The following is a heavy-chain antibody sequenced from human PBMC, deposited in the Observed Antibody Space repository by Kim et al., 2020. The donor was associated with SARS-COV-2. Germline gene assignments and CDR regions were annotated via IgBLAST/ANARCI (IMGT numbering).Heavy chain of an antibody. CDR1: GGSISSSSYY. D-gene: IGHD3-16*02. J-gene: IGHJ6*02. CDR2: IYYSGST. CDR3: ARIMITFGGVIHYYYYYGMDV. V-gene: IGHV4-39*01. Sequence: SETLSLTCTVSGGSISSSSYYWGWIRQPPGKGLEWIGSIYYSGSTYYNPSLKSRVTISVDTSKNQFSLKLSSVTAADTAVYYCARIMITFGGVIHYYYYYGMDVWGQGTTVTVSS.